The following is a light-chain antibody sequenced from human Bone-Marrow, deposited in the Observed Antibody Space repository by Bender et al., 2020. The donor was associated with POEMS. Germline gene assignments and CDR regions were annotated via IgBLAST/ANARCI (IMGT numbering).Light chain of an antibody. CDR1: SGDVGAYNY. Sequence: QSALTQPRSVSGSPGQSVTISCAGTSGDVGAYNYVSWYQQPPGTAPKLIIYEGIKRPSGVSDRFSGSKSGNTASLTISGLQAEDEADYYCCSYGGSRTPKWVFGGGTKVTVL. CDR3: CSYGGSRTPKWV. J-gene: IGLJ3*02. CDR2: EGI. V-gene: IGLV2-11*01.